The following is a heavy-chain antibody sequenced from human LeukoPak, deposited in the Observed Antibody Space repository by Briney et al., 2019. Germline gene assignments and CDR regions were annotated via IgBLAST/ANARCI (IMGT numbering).Heavy chain of an antibody. CDR2: IYRGGST. D-gene: IGHD3-9*01. Sequence: GGSLRLSCAASGFTVSTSYMSWVRQAPGKGLEWVSVIYRGGSTYYADSVKGRFTISRDDSKNTLYLQMNRLRAEDTAVYYCARVFWDNYDILSGYDYWGQGTLVTVSS. J-gene: IGHJ4*02. V-gene: IGHV3-66*01. CDR1: GFTVSTSY. CDR3: ARVFWDNYDILSGYDY.